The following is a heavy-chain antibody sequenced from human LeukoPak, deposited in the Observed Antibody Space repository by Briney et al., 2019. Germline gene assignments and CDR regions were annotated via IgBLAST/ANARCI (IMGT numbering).Heavy chain of an antibody. CDR2: ISTSGRTI. J-gene: IGHJ4*02. D-gene: IGHD1-26*01. V-gene: IGHV3-48*03. CDR1: GFTFSSFE. CDR3: ARDLWGAIDS. Sequence: PGGSLRLSCAASGFTFSSFEMNWVRQAPGKGPEWVSYISTSGRTIYYADSVKGRFTISRDNAKNLLYLQMNSLRAEDTGVYYCARDLWGAIDSWGQGTLVTVSS.